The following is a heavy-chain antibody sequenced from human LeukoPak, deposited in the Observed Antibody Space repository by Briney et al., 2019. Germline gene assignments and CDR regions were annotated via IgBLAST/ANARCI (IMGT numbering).Heavy chain of an antibody. CDR1: GYTFTDYY. D-gene: IGHD2-2*01. Sequence: ASVKVSCKASGYTFTDYYMHWVRQAPGQGLEWMGWISPSTGGTNSAQKFQGRVTLTRDTSISTAYMELSGPRSDDTAIYYCARLWSSLTRRTFDYWGQGTLVTVYS. CDR2: ISPSTGGT. CDR3: ARLWSSLTRRTFDY. V-gene: IGHV1-2*02. J-gene: IGHJ4*02.